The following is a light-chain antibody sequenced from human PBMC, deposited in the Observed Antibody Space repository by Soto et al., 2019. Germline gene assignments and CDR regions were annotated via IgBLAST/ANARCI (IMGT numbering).Light chain of an antibody. CDR3: QQYSNWPT. CDR2: DKS. CDR1: QSVNHN. J-gene: IGKJ5*01. V-gene: IGKV3-15*01. Sequence: DRVMTQSPDTLSVSPGERVSLSCRASQSVNHNLAWYQQKPGQAPRLLIFDKSSRAPGVPARFSGSGSGREFTLTISSLQSEDSALYYCQQYSNWPTFGQGTRLEIK.